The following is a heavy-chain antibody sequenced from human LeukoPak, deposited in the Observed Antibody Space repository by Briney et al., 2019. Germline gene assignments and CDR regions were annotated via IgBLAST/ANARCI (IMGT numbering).Heavy chain of an antibody. Sequence: GASVKASCKASGYTFTSYDINWVRQAPGQGLEWMGWINPNSGGTNYAQKFQGRVTMTRDTSISTAYMELSRLRSDDTAVYYCARAGLILTGYQLYNWFDPWGQGTLVTVSS. J-gene: IGHJ5*02. CDR1: GYTFTSYD. CDR2: INPNSGGT. D-gene: IGHD3-9*01. V-gene: IGHV1-2*02. CDR3: ARAGLILTGYQLYNWFDP.